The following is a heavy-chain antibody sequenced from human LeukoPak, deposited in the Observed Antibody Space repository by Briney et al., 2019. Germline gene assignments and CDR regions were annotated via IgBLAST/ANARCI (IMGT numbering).Heavy chain of an antibody. CDR2: IYYSGST. CDR3: AYPSLTHPEAFDI. V-gene: IGHV4-30-4*01. J-gene: IGHJ3*02. D-gene: IGHD2-2*01. CDR1: GGSISSGDYY. Sequence: SETLSLTCTVSGGSISSGDYYWSWIRQPPGKGLEWIGYIYYSGSTYYNPSLKSRVTISVDTSKNQFSLKLSSVTAADTAVYYCAYPSLTHPEAFDIWGQGTMVTVSS.